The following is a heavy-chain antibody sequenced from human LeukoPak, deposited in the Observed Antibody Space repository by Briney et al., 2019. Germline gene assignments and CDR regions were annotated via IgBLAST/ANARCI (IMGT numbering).Heavy chain of an antibody. Sequence: GGSLRLSCVASGFTFSSYAMSWVRQAPGKGLEWVSYISSSGSTIYYADSVKGRFTISRDNAKNSLYLQMNSLRAEDTAVYYCARERGNSYGYDYWGQGTLVTVSS. CDR2: ISSSGSTI. CDR1: GFTFSSYA. J-gene: IGHJ4*02. CDR3: ARERGNSYGYDY. V-gene: IGHV3-48*03. D-gene: IGHD5-18*01.